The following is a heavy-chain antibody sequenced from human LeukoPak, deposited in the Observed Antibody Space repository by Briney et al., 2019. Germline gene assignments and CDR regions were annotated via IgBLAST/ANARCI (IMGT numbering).Heavy chain of an antibody. CDR1: GYSISSGYY. CDR2: IYHSGST. CDR3: ARTPGPAGNYYYYYMDV. V-gene: IGHV4-38-2*01. J-gene: IGHJ6*03. D-gene: IGHD2-2*01. Sequence: SETLSLTCAVSGYSISSGYYWGWIRQPPGKGLEWIGSIYHSGSTYYNPSLKSRVTISVDTSKNHFSLKLSSVTAADTAVYYCARTPGPAGNYYYYYMDVWGKGTTVTVS.